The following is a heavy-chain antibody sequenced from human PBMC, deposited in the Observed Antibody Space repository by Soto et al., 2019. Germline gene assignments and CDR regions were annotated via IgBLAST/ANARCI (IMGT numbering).Heavy chain of an antibody. J-gene: IGHJ4*02. V-gene: IGHV4-31*03. CDR1: GVYISSGGYS. CDR3: ARAPYDILTGYYNSQYYFDY. CDR2: IYYSGST. Sequence: LGRTCSVSGVYISSGGYSWSWIRQHPGKGLEWIGYIYYSGSTYYNPSLKSRVTISVDTSKNQFSLKLSSVTAADTAVYYCARAPYDILTGYYNSQYYFDYWGQGTLVTVSS. D-gene: IGHD3-9*01.